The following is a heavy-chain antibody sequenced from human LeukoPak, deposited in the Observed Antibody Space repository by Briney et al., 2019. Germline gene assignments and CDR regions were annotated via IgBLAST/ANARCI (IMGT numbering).Heavy chain of an antibody. CDR3: AKDGMGSSGYYFFDY. Sequence: PGRSLRLSCAASGFTFDDYAMHWVRQAPGKGLEWVSGISWNGGSIGYADSVKGRFTISRDNAKNSLYLQMNSLRTEDTALYYCAKDGMGSSGYYFFDYWGQGTLVTVSS. V-gene: IGHV3-9*01. CDR1: GFTFDDYA. J-gene: IGHJ4*02. D-gene: IGHD3-22*01. CDR2: ISWNGGSI.